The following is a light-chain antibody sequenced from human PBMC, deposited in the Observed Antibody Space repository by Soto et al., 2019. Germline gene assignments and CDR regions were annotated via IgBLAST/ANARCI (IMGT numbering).Light chain of an antibody. J-gene: IGKJ3*01. V-gene: IGKV3-20*01. CDR3: HQYGGSPQS. CDR1: QSVTRSF. CDR2: GAS. Sequence: EIVLTQSPGTLSLSPGERVTLSCRASQSVTRSFLAWYQQKPGQAPRLLIYGASSRATGIPDRFSGSGSGTDFTLTISRLEPEAFAVYYCHQYGGSPQSFGPGTKVDIK.